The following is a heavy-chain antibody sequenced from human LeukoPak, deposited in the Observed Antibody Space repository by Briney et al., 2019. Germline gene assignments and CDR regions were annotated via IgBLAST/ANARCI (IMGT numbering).Heavy chain of an antibody. CDR2: IYPGDSET. CDR1: GYSFTNSW. V-gene: IGHV5-51*01. J-gene: IGHJ4*02. D-gene: IGHD5-18*01. CDR3: VRSRGYSYGYSYYFDY. Sequence: GESLKISCRGSGYSFTNSWIGWVRQMPGKGLEWMGIIYPGDSETRYSPSFQGQVTISADKSITTAYLQWSSLKASDTAIYYCVRSRGYSYGYSYYFDYWGQGTLVTVSS.